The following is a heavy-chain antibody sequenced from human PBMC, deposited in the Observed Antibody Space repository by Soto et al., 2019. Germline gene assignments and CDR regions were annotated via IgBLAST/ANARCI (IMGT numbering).Heavy chain of an antibody. V-gene: IGHV1-3*01. CDR3: ARRHGLDIDAYY. D-gene: IGHD3-10*01. CDR2: INAGNGNT. Sequence: GASVKVSCKASGYTFTSYAMHWVRQAPGQRLEWMGWINAGNGNTKYSQKFQGRVTITRDTSASTAYMELSSLRSEDTAVYYCARRHGLDIDAYYWGQGILVTVSS. J-gene: IGHJ4*02. CDR1: GYTFTSYA.